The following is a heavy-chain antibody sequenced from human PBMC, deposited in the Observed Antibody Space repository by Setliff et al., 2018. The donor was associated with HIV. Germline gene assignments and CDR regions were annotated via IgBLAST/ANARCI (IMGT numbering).Heavy chain of an antibody. CDR1: GYTFTSYP. J-gene: IGHJ6*03. D-gene: IGHD2-2*01. CDR3: ASHQHNFTCYYYYYYYMVV. CDR2: INTSGGSA. V-gene: IGHV1-46*01. Sequence: GASVKVSCKSSGYTFTSYPMHWVRQAPGQGLEWMGVINTSGGSAGYAEKFRGRVTMTRDTSTSTVYMDLRNLRSEDTAVYYCASHQHNFTCYYYYYYYMVVWGRGTMVTVSS.